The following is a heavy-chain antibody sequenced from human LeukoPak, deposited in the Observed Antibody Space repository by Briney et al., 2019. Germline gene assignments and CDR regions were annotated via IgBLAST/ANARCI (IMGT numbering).Heavy chain of an antibody. V-gene: IGHV3-21*01. Sequence: GGSLRLSCAASGFTFSSYNMNWVRQAPGKVLEWVASITTSRTYTFYAYPVRGRFTISRDNAKNPLYLQMNSLRVEDTAVYYCARDPYSGSYVDSYHYYMDVWGKGTTVTISS. D-gene: IGHD1-26*01. CDR3: ARDPYSGSYVDSYHYYMDV. CDR2: ITTSRTYT. CDR1: GFTFSSYN. J-gene: IGHJ6*03.